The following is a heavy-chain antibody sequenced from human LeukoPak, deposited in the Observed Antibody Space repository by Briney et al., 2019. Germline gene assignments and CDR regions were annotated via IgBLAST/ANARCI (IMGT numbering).Heavy chain of an antibody. CDR1: GGSINAYY. Sequence: SETLSLTCTVSGGSINAYYWSWIRQPPGKGLEWIGYIDYSGSTNYNPSLKSRLTISVDTSNNQFSLKLRSVTAADTAVYYCARHSHGSGSFSMLDYWGQGTLVPVSS. CDR3: ARHSHGSGSFSMLDY. D-gene: IGHD3-10*01. CDR2: IDYSGST. J-gene: IGHJ4*02. V-gene: IGHV4-59*08.